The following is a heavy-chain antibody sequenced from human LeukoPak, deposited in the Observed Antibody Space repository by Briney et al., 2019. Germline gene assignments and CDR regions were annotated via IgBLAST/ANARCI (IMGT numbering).Heavy chain of an antibody. V-gene: IGHV3-7*01. CDR2: IRRDGSET. CDR3: ARDRAGSN. J-gene: IGHJ4*02. Sequence: GESLRPSCAASGFSVTAHSINWVRQAPGKGLEWVANIRRDGSETHYVDSVMGRFTISRDNAKNSLYLQMNSLRAEDTAVYYCARDRAGSNWGQGTLVTVSS. CDR1: GFSVTAHS.